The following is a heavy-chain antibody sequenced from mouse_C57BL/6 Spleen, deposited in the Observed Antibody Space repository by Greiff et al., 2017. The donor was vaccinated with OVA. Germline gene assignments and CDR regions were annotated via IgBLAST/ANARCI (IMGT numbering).Heavy chain of an antibody. D-gene: IGHD1-1*02. Sequence: EVQLQQSGPELVKPGASVKISCKASGYTFTDYNMDWVKQSHGKSLEWIGDIYPNNGGTIYNQKFKGKATLTADKSSSTAYMELRSLTSEDTAVYYGARWGGSDRYYAMDYWGQGTTVTVSS. CDR1: GYTFTDYN. J-gene: IGHJ4*01. CDR3: ARWGGSDRYYAMDY. V-gene: IGHV1-18*01. CDR2: IYPNNGGT.